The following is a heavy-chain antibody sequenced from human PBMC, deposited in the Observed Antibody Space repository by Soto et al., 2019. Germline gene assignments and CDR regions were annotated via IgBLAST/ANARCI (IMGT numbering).Heavy chain of an antibody. J-gene: IGHJ5*02. D-gene: IGHD5-12*01. V-gene: IGHV4-31*03. Sequence: SETLSLTCTVSGGSISSGGYYWSWIRQHPGKGLEWIGYIYYSGSTYYNPSLKSRVTISVDTSKNQFSLKLSSVTAADTAVYYCARDGIGPSNSGYGWFDPWGQGTLVTVSS. CDR3: ARDGIGPSNSGYGWFDP. CDR1: GGSISSGGYY. CDR2: IYYSGST.